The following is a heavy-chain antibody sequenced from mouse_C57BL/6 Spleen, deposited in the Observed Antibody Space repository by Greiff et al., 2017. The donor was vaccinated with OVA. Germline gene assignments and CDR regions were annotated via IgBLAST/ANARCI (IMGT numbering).Heavy chain of an antibody. V-gene: IGHV1-15*01. D-gene: IGHD1-1*01. CDR1: GYTFTDYE. J-gene: IGHJ3*01. CDR2: IDPETGGT. CDR3: TDYYGSSPLAY. Sequence: QVQLKQSGAELVRPGASVTLSCKASGYTFTDYEMHWVKQTPVHGLEWIGAIDPETGGTAYNQKFKGKAILTADKSSSTAYMELRSLTSEDSAVYYCTDYYGSSPLAYWGQGTLVTVSA.